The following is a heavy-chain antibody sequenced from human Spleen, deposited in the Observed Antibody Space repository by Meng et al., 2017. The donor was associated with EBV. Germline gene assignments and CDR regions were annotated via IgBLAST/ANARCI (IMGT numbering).Heavy chain of an antibody. CDR3: ARDWGRVFDY. CDR1: GGSISSYY. Sequence: QVQLQASGPGLVKPSETLSLTCTVSGGSISSYYWSWIRQPPGKGLEWIGYIYYSGSTNFNPPLRSRVTMSVDTSKNQLSLRLTSVTAADTAVYYCARDWGRVFDYWGQGTLVTVSS. CDR2: IYYSGST. J-gene: IGHJ4*02. D-gene: IGHD3-16*01. V-gene: IGHV4-59*01.